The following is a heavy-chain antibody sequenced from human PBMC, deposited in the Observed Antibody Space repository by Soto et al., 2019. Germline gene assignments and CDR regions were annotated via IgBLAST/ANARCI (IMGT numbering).Heavy chain of an antibody. CDR1: GFTFSSYA. CDR2: ISGSGGST. V-gene: IGHV3-23*01. Sequence: GGSLRLSCAASGFTFSSYAMSWVRQAPGKGLEWVSAISGSGGSTYYADSVKGRFTISRDNSKTTLYLQMNSLRAEDTAVYYCAKVRADTYYYDSSAQRGYFDYWGQGTLVTVSS. J-gene: IGHJ4*02. CDR3: AKVRADTYYYDSSAQRGYFDY. D-gene: IGHD3-22*01.